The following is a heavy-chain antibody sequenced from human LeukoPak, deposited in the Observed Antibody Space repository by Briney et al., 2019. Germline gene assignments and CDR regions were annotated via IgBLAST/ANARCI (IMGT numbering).Heavy chain of an antibody. D-gene: IGHD2-15*01. CDR3: GRGQGYCTGGSCYFPGYFDL. CDR2: ISSSGTTI. Sequence: GGSLRLSCAASGFTFNDYYMNWIRQAPGKGLEWISYISSSGTTINYADSVKDRFTISRDNAKNSLYLQMNSLRADDTAVYYCGRGQGYCTGGSCYFPGYFDLWGRGTLVTVSS. J-gene: IGHJ2*01. V-gene: IGHV3-11*04. CDR1: GFTFNDYY.